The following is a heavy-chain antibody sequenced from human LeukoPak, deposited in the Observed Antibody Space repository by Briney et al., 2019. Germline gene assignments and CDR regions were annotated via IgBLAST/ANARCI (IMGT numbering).Heavy chain of an antibody. Sequence: GASVKVSCKASGYTFTSYGISWVRQAPGQGLEWMGWISAYNGNTNYAQKLQGRVTMTTDTSTSTAYMELRSLRSDDTAVYYCARVFIRYSVVVADSNPGDDFDYWGQGTLVTVSS. D-gene: IGHD2-15*01. CDR1: GYTFTSYG. V-gene: IGHV1-18*01. CDR3: ARVFIRYSVVVADSNPGDDFDY. J-gene: IGHJ4*02. CDR2: ISAYNGNT.